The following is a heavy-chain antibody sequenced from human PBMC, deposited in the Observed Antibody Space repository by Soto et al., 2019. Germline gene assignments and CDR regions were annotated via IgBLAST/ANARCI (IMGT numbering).Heavy chain of an antibody. Sequence: ASLNGCCKGSGYTLTGYYMHWVRKNPGQGLEWMGLLIPYNGGTNHAQKLQGRVTMTTDTSTSTAYMELRSLRSDDTAVYYCARPPSGVPAAINYWGQGTLVTLSS. CDR2: LIPYNGGT. CDR1: GYTLTGYY. CDR3: ARPPSGVPAAINY. D-gene: IGHD2-2*02. J-gene: IGHJ4*02. V-gene: IGHV1-18*04.